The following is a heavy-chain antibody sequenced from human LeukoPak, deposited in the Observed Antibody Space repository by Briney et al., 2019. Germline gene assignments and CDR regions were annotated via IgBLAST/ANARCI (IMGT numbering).Heavy chain of an antibody. CDR2: ISYDGSNK. D-gene: IGHD2-21*02. V-gene: IGHV3-30*04. CDR3: ARDRDKSAY. CDR1: GFTFSSYA. J-gene: IGHJ4*02. Sequence: QPGGSLRLSCAASGFTFSSYAMHWVRQAPGKGLEWVAVISYDGSNKYYADSVKGRFTISRDNAKNSLYLQMNSLRAEDTAVYYCARDRDKSAYWGQGTLVTVSS.